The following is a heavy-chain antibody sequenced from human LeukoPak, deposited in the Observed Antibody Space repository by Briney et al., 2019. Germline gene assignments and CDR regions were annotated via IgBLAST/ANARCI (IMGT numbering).Heavy chain of an antibody. V-gene: IGHV3-13*01. D-gene: IGHD4-17*01. CDR3: ARAQTYGDSRLLLDF. CDR1: GFTFSSYD. CDR2: IGTAGDT. J-gene: IGHJ4*02. Sequence: GGSLRLSCAASGFTFSSYDMHWVRQATGKGLEWVSAIGTAGDTYYPGSVKGRFTISRENAKNSQYLQMNSLRVEDTALYYCARAQTYGDSRLLLDFWGQGTLVTVSS.